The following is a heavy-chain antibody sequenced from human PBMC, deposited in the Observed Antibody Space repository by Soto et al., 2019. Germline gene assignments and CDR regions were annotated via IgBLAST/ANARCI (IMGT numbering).Heavy chain of an antibody. V-gene: IGHV3-30*18. CDR2: ISYDGSNE. Sequence: QVELVESGGGVVQPGRSLRLSCAVSGFTFTSYGIHWVRQAPGKGLEWVAFISYDGSNEFYADSLKGRFTISRDNSKNTLYLQMNNLRAEDTAVYYCAKHGIAVVPGAISGSGWYVDYWGQGTPVTVSS. J-gene: IGHJ4*02. CDR3: AKHGIAVVPGAISGSGWYVDY. CDR1: GFTFTSYG. D-gene: IGHD2-2*01.